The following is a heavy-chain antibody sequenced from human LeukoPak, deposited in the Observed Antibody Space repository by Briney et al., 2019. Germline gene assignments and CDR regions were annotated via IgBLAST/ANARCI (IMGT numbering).Heavy chain of an antibody. D-gene: IGHD1-26*01. CDR3: ARGWSSGTSDH. CDR1: AGSISSYY. J-gene: IGHJ4*02. CDR2: IYYSGST. V-gene: IGHV4-59*08. Sequence: SETLSLTCTVSAGSISSYYCSWIRQPPEKGLELIGYIYYSGSTNYNPSLKSRVTISVDTSKNQSSLQLSSVTAADTPVYYCARGWSSGTSDHWGQGSLVTVSS.